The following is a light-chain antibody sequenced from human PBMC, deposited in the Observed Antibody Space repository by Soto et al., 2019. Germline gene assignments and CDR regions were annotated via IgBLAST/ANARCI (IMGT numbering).Light chain of an antibody. CDR3: QQDYNLPLYT. CDR2: GAS. Sequence: PGERVTLSCRASQSVSSSYLTWYQQKPGQAPRPLIYGASTRATSIPARFSGSGSGTDFTLTISSLQPEDFAVYYCQQDYNLPLYTFGQGTKLEIK. V-gene: IGKV3D-7*01. CDR1: QSVSSSY. J-gene: IGKJ2*01.